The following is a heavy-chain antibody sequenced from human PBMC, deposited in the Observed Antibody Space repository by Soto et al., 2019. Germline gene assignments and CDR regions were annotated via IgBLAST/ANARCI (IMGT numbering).Heavy chain of an antibody. CDR3: TRSGGRLGAKTAFDP. J-gene: IGHJ5*02. CDR1: GYSFTSYW. V-gene: IGHV5-51*01. D-gene: IGHD3-16*01. Sequence: GESLKISCKGSGYSFTSYWIGWVRQMPGKGLEWMGIIYPGDSDTRYSPSFQGQVTISADKSISTAYLQWSSLKASDTAMYYCTRSGGRLGAKTAFDPWGQGTLVAVSS. CDR2: IYPGDSDT.